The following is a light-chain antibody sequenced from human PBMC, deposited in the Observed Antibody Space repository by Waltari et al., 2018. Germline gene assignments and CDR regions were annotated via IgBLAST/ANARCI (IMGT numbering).Light chain of an antibody. Sequence: DIQMAQSPSSLSASVGDRVTITCRASQSIDSYLNWYQQKPGKAPKLLIYAASTLQSGVPSRFSGSGSGTEFALTISSLKPEDFATYYCQQSDSIPPQFTFGPGTKVDIK. CDR1: QSIDSY. V-gene: IGKV1-39*01. CDR3: QQSDSIPPQFT. CDR2: AAS. J-gene: IGKJ3*01.